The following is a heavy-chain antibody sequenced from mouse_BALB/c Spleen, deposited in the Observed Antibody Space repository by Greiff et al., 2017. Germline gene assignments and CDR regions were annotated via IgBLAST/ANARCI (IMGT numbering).Heavy chain of an antibody. Sequence: VQLQQSGAELVKPGASVKLSCKTSGYTFTSYWIQWVKQRPGQGLGWIGEIFPGTGTTYYNEKFKGKATLTIDTSSSTAYMQLSSLTSEDSAVYFCARSGGGFAYWGQGTLVTVSA. CDR1: GYTFTSYW. V-gene: IGHV1S132*01. CDR2: IFPGTGTT. D-gene: IGHD3-1*01. CDR3: ARSGGGFAY. J-gene: IGHJ3*01.